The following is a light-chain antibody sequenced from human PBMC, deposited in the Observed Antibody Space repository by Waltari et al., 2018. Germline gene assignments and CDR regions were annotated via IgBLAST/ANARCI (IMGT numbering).Light chain of an antibody. Sequence: ESGLTQSPATLSWSPGERATLSCRASQSVSSYVAWYQQKPGQAPRLLIYDASNRATGIPARFSGSGSGTAFTLTISRLEPEDFAVYYCQQRSNWPWTFGQGTKVEIK. CDR2: DAS. CDR1: QSVSSY. V-gene: IGKV3-11*01. J-gene: IGKJ1*01. CDR3: QQRSNWPWT.